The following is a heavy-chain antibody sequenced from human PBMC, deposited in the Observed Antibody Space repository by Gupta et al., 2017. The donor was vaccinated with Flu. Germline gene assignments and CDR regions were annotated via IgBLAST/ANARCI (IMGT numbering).Heavy chain of an antibody. D-gene: IGHD3-22*01. Sequence: AYGGITEYAASVKGRFTISRDDPKSIVYLQMNSLKTEDSAVYYCSRDYYDTEDYYYGTDVWGQGTTVTVSS. V-gene: IGHV3-49*02. J-gene: IGHJ6*02. CDR3: SRDYYDTEDYYYGTDV. CDR2: AYGGIT.